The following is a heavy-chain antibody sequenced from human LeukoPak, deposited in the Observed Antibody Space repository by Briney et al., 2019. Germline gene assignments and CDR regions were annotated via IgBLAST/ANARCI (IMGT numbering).Heavy chain of an antibody. D-gene: IGHD6-13*01. CDR1: GYTFTIYY. J-gene: IGHJ4*02. CDR2: INPSAGST. CDR3: ARAIAAADYYLDY. Sequence: GASVKVSCKASGYTFTIYYMHWVRQAPGQGLEWMGIINPSAGSTSYAQKFQGRVTMTSDTSTSTVYMELSSLRSEDTAVYYCARAIAAADYYLDYWGQGTLVTVSS. V-gene: IGHV1-46*01.